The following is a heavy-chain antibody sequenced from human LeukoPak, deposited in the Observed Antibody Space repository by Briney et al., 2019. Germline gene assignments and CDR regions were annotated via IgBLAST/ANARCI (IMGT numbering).Heavy chain of an antibody. CDR1: GYTFTSYY. D-gene: IGHD3-9*01. CDR2: INPSGGST. CDR3: ARGYYDILTGYTPSGY. V-gene: IGHV1-46*01. J-gene: IGHJ4*02. Sequence: ASVKVSCKASGYTFTSYYMHWVRQAPGQGLEWMGIINPSGGSTSYAQKFQGRVTMTRDMSTSTVYMELSSLRSEDTAVYYCARGYYDILTGYTPSGYWGQGTLVTVSS.